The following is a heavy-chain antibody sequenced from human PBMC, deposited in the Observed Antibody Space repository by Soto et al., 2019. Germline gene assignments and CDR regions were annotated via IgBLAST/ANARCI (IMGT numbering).Heavy chain of an antibody. CDR2: IKQDGSEK. D-gene: IGHD3-3*01. V-gene: IGHV3-7*01. J-gene: IGHJ6*03. CDR1: GFTFSSYW. Sequence: GGSLRLSCAASGFTFSSYWMSWVRQAPGKGLEWVANIKQDGSEKYYVDSVKGRFTISRDNAKNSLYLQMNSLRAEDTAVYYCARDFGVVITNYYYYYMDVWGKGTTVTVSS. CDR3: ARDFGVVITNYYYYYMDV.